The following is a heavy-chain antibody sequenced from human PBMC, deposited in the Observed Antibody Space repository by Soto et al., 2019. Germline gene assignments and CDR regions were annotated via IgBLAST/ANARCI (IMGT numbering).Heavy chain of an antibody. CDR3: ARHLSGYGYLYFEY. J-gene: IGHJ4*02. CDR1: GGYISSNSYY. Sequence: PSETLSLTCTVSGGYISSNSYYWAWIRQPPGKGLEWIGSGYHGGNTYYNPSHKSRVTISVDTSTNQFSLKLNSVTAADTAVYYCARHLSGYGYLYFEYWGQGILVTVSS. CDR2: GYHGGNT. V-gene: IGHV4-39*01. D-gene: IGHD5-18*01.